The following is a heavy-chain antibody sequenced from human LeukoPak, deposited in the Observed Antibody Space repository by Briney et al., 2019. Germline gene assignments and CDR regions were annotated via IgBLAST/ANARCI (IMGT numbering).Heavy chain of an antibody. J-gene: IGHJ4*02. V-gene: IGHV1-2*02. D-gene: IGHD6-19*01. Sequence: ASLNVSCKASGYTFTGYYMHWVRQAPGQGLEWMGWINPNSGGTNYAQKFQGRVTMTRDTSISTAYMELSRLRSDDTAVYYCARAGSSGWYTLLEYWGQGTLVTVSS. CDR1: GYTFTGYY. CDR2: INPNSGGT. CDR3: ARAGSSGWYTLLEY.